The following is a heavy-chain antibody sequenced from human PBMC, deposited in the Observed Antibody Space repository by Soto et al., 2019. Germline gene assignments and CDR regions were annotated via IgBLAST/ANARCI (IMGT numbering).Heavy chain of an antibody. V-gene: IGHV3-23*01. Sequence: PVGSLRLSCAASGFTFSSYAMSWVRQAPGKGLEWVSAISGSGGSTYYADSVKGRFTISRDNSKNTLYPQMNSLRAEDTAVYYCAKVFDGYSYNSWFDPWGQGTLVTVSS. J-gene: IGHJ5*02. D-gene: IGHD5-18*01. CDR1: GFTFSSYA. CDR2: ISGSGGST. CDR3: AKVFDGYSYNSWFDP.